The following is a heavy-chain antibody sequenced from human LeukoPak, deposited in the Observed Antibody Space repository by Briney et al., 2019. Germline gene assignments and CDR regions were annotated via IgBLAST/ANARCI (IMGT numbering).Heavy chain of an antibody. CDR2: IYTSGST. CDR3: ARIDSSNWYDSRGYFDY. D-gene: IGHD6-13*01. J-gene: IGHJ4*02. CDR1: GGSINNYY. V-gene: IGHV4-4*07. Sequence: PSETLSLTCTVSGGSINNYYWSWIRQPAGKGLEWIGRIYTSGSTNYNPSLKSRVTMSVDRSKDQFSLKLRSVTAADTAVYYCARIDSSNWYDSRGYFDYWGQGTLVTVSS.